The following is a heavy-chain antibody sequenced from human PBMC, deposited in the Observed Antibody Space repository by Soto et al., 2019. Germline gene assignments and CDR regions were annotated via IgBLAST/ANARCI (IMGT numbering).Heavy chain of an antibody. J-gene: IGHJ4*02. V-gene: IGHV3-7*01. CDR2: TNQDGSEK. CDR3: ARDQVRLFDY. CDR1: GFIFSNYW. Sequence: EVPLVESGGGLVQPGGSLRLSCAASGFIFSNYWMSWVRQAPGKGLEWVATTNQDGSEKYYVDSVKGRFTISRDNSKNSLDLQMNSLRAEDTAVYFCARDQVRLFDYWGQGTLVTVSS.